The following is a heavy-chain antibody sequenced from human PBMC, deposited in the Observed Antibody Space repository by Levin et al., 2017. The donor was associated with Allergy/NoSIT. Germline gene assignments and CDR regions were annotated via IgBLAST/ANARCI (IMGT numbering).Heavy chain of an antibody. CDR1: GFTFSSYS. V-gene: IGHV3-21*01. CDR2: ISSSSSYR. J-gene: IGHJ4*02. Sequence: GGSLRLSCAASGFTFSSYSMNWVRQAPGKGLEWVSSISSSSSYRYYADSVKGRFIISRDNAKNSLYLQMNSLRAEDTAVYYCARIAHDYGTLAFDYWGQGTLVTVSS. CDR3: ARIAHDYGTLAFDY. D-gene: IGHD4-17*01.